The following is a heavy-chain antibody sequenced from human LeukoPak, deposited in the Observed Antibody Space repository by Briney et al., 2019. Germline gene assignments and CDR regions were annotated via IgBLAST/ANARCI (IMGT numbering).Heavy chain of an antibody. CDR1: GFTFSSYS. CDR3: AGGPPPKLYYDFRSGSGGVWSAA. Sequence: PGGSLRLSCAASGFTFSSYSMNWVRQAPGKGLERVSSISSSSSYIYYADSVKGRFTISGDNAKNSLYLQMNSLRAEDTAVYYCAGGPPPKLYYDFRSGSGGVWSAAWGQGTLVTVSS. CDR2: ISSSSSYI. D-gene: IGHD3-3*01. V-gene: IGHV3-21*01. J-gene: IGHJ5*02.